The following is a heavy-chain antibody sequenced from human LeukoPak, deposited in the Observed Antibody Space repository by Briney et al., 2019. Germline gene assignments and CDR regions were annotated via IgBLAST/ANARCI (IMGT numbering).Heavy chain of an antibody. CDR2: IYYSGST. D-gene: IGHD4-17*01. CDR1: GGSISSSSYY. J-gene: IGHJ5*02. Sequence: TSETLSLTCTVSGGSISSSSYYWGWIRQPPGTGLEWIGSIYYSGSTYYNPSLKSRVTISVDTSKNQFSLKLSSVTAADTAVYYCAKRSRLDYGDYSWGQGTLVTVSS. CDR3: AKRSRLDYGDYS. V-gene: IGHV4-39*07.